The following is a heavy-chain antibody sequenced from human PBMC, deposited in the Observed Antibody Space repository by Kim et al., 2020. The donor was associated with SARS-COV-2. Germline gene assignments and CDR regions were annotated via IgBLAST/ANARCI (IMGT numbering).Heavy chain of an antibody. CDR1: GFTFSSYG. J-gene: IGHJ4*02. CDR2: ISYDGSNK. CDR3: AKDRDLYSSSLDY. D-gene: IGHD6-6*01. Sequence: GGSLRLSCAASGFTFSSYGMHWVRQAPGKGLEWVAVISYDGSNKYYADSVKGRFTISRDNSKNTLYLQMNSLRAEDTAVYYGAKDRDLYSSSLDYWGQGTLVTVSS. V-gene: IGHV3-30*18.